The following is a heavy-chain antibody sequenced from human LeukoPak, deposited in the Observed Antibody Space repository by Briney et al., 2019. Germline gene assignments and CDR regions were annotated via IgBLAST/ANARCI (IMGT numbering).Heavy chain of an antibody. V-gene: IGHV4-39*01. CDR2: IYYSGST. J-gene: IGHJ5*02. Sequence: SETLSLSCTVSVGSISSSSYYWGWIRQPPGKGLEWIGSIYYSGSTYYNPSLKSRVTISVDTSKNQFSLKLSSVTAADTAVYYCARQGSSSWPNWFDPWGQGTLVTVSS. D-gene: IGHD6-13*01. CDR3: ARQGSSSWPNWFDP. CDR1: VGSISSSSYY.